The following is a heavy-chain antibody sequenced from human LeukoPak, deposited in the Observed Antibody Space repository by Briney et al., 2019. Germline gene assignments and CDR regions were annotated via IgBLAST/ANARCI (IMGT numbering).Heavy chain of an antibody. CDR1: GGSITQTHY. CDR2: VSLQGST. CDR3: AREGGPYRRLDY. J-gene: IGHJ4*02. V-gene: IGHV4-4*02. Sequence: SGTLSLTCDVSGGSITQTHYWTWVRQPPGKGLEWIGEVSLQGSTNYNPSLMRRVAISVDTSANHVTSVTAADTAVYYCAREGGPYRRLDYSGQGTLVTVSS.